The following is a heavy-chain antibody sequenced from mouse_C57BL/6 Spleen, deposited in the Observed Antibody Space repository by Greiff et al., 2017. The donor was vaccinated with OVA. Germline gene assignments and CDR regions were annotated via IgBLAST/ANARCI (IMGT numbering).Heavy chain of an antibody. CDR1: GYTFTDYN. J-gene: IGHJ3*01. Sequence: EVQLQQSGPELVKPGASVKMSCKASGYTFTDYNMHWVKQSHGKSLEWIGYINPNNGGTSYNQKFKGKATLTVNKSSSTAYMELRSLTSEDSAVYYCARSAPAQAIRFAYWGQGTLVTVSA. V-gene: IGHV1-22*01. D-gene: IGHD3-2*02. CDR3: ARSAPAQAIRFAY. CDR2: INPNNGGT.